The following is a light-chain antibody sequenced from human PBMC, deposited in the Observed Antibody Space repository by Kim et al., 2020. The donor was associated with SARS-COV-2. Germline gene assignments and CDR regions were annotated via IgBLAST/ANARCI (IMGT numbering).Light chain of an antibody. CDR1: SSDVGGYDY. Sequence: AVTISCSGTSSDVGGYDYVSWSQHHPGKAPKLIIYDVSKRFSGVPDRFSGSKSGNMASLTISGLQADDEAEYYCCSYAGTYTPYVFGTGTQLTVL. J-gene: IGLJ1*01. CDR3: CSYAGTYTPYV. V-gene: IGLV2-11*01. CDR2: DVS.